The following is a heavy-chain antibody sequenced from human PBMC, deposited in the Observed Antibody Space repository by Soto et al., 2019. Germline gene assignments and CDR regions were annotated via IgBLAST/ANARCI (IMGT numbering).Heavy chain of an antibody. Sequence: SETLSLTCTVSGGSISSYYWSWIRQPPGKGLEWIGYIYYSGSTNYNPSLKSRVTISVDTSKNQFSLKLSSVTAADTAVYYCARHEVGAPFDYGGQGTVVTVSS. CDR3: ARHEVGAPFDY. CDR1: GGSISSYY. J-gene: IGHJ4*02. V-gene: IGHV4-59*08. D-gene: IGHD2-2*01. CDR2: IYYSGST.